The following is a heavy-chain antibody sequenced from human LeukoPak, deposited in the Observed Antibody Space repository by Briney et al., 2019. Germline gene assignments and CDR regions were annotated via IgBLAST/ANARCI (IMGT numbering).Heavy chain of an antibody. D-gene: IGHD6-13*01. Sequence: SVKVSCKASGGTFSSYAISWVRQAPGQRVEWMGGIIPIFGTANYAQKFQGRVTITADESTSTAYMELSSLRSEDTAVYYCARDRDDIAAGYFDYWGQGTLVTVSS. CDR1: GGTFSSYA. CDR2: IIPIFGTA. J-gene: IGHJ4*02. CDR3: ARDRDDIAAGYFDY. V-gene: IGHV1-69*13.